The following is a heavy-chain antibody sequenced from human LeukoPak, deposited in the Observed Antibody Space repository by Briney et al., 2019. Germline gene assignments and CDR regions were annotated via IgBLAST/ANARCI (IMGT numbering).Heavy chain of an antibody. J-gene: IGHJ4*02. D-gene: IGHD4-17*01. CDR1: GFTFSSYG. Sequence: GGSLRLSCAASGFTFSSYGMSWVRQAPGKGLEWVSAIGGRDGSTYYADSVKGRFTISRDNSKNTLYVQMNSLRAEDTAVYYCARAGGSTVSHSDYWGQGTLVTVSS. CDR3: ARAGGSTVSHSDY. V-gene: IGHV3-23*01. CDR2: IGGRDGST.